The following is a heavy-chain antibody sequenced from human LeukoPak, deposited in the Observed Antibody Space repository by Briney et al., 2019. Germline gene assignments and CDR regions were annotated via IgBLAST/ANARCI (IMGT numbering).Heavy chain of an antibody. V-gene: IGHV3-30*18. CDR2: ISYDGSNK. CDR1: GFTFSSYG. D-gene: IGHD5-12*01. Sequence: GRSLRLSCAASGFTFSSYGMHWVRQAPGKGLEWVAVISYDGSNKYYADSVKGRFTISRDNSKNTLYLQMNSLRAEDTAVYYCAKDLYSGYYAFNYWGQGTLVTVSS. CDR3: AKDLYSGYYAFNY. J-gene: IGHJ4*02.